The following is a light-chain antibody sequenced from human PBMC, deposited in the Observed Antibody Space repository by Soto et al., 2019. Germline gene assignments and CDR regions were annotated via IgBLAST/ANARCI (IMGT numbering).Light chain of an antibody. CDR3: SSYAGINNYV. Sequence: QSALTQPPSAPGSPGQSVAISCTGTSSDVGGYNFVSWYQQHPGKAPKLMISEVNKRPSGVPDRFAGSKSGNTASLTVSGLQPEEGAYYYCSSYAGINNYVFGSGTKHTV. CDR1: SSDVGGYNF. V-gene: IGLV2-8*01. CDR2: EVN. J-gene: IGLJ1*01.